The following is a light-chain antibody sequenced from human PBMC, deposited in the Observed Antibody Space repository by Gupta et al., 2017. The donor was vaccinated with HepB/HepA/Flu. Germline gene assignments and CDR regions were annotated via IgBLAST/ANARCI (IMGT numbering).Light chain of an antibody. J-gene: IGKJ1*01. V-gene: IGKV3-20*01. CDR2: EAS. Sequence: ETVLTQSPGTLSLSPGERATLSCRASQSVGRNDLAWFQQKPGQAPRLLIYEASIRATGIPDRFSGSGSGTDFTLTISRLEPEDVVVYYCQQYGRSRTFGQGTKVEIK. CDR3: QQYGRSRT. CDR1: QSVGRND.